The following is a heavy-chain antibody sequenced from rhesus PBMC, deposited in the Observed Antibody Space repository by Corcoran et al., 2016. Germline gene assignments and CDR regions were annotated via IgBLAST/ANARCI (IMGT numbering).Heavy chain of an antibody. D-gene: IGHD2-27*01. CDR2: INGSSTST. CDR3: ARAPIVVVLTAMSYYFDY. CDR1: GGSISDSYR. V-gene: IGHV4S10*01. J-gene: IGHJ4*01. Sequence: QVQLQESGPGVVKPSETLSLTCAVSGGSISDSYRWSWIRQPPGKGLEWIGYINGSSTSTNYNPSLKSRVTISKDTSKNQFSLRLSSVTAADSAVYYCARAPIVVVLTAMSYYFDYWGQGVLVTVSS.